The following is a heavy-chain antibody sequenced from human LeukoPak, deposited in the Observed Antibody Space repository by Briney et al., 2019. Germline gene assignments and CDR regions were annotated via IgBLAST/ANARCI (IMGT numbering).Heavy chain of an antibody. CDR1: GFNARSIY. CDR2: IYSGGTT. CDR3: VRELHDNYGGAFV. V-gene: IGHV3-53*01. D-gene: IGHD3-16*01. Sequence: GGSLRLTCTTSGFNARSIYMTWVRQAPGKGLEAVSVIYSGGTTYHTDSVAGRFAVSRDDSKNTFFLQMHNLRVDDTAVYYCVRELHDNYGGAFVWGQGTTVTVSS. J-gene: IGHJ6*02.